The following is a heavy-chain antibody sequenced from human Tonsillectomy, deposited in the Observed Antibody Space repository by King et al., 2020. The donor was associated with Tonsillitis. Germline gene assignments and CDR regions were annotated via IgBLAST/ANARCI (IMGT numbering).Heavy chain of an antibody. CDR1: GFTFGDYG. D-gene: IGHD6-19*01. J-gene: IGHJ5*01. Sequence: QLVEXGGGVVQPGRSLRLSCAASGFTFGDYGVHWVRQAPGXXLEWXXVIXYDGNRKHYLXSVXGRFTIXRDNSKXTLYLQMNSXGVEXTAVYYCAREXXYSSAWGXXSWGXXXLVTXSS. CDR3: AREXXYSSAWGXXS. CDR2: IXYDGNRK. V-gene: IGHV3-30*19.